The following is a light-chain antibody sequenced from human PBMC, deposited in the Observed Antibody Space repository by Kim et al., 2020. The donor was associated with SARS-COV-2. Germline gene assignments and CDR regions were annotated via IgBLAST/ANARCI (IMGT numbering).Light chain of an antibody. J-gene: IGKJ1*01. Sequence: SPGERATLSCRASQSVSSSYLAWYQQKPGQAPRLLIYGASSSATGIPDRFSGSGSGTDFTLTISRLEPEDFAVYYCQQYGSSPQTFGQGTKVDIK. CDR2: GAS. V-gene: IGKV3-20*01. CDR1: QSVSSSY. CDR3: QQYGSSPQT.